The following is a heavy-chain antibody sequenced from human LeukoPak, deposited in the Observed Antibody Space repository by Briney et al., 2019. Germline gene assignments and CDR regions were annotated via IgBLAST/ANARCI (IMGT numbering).Heavy chain of an antibody. CDR1: GYIFTS. V-gene: IGHV5-51*01. CDR2: IYPGDSDG. J-gene: IGHJ4*02. Sequence: GESLKISCKASGYIFTSQVSGKVLEWMGIIYPGDSDGKYNPSFQRQFTISADKSISTAYLQWSSLKASDTAMYYCALRPQGGEISDFWGQGTLVTVSS. CDR3: ALRPQGGEISDF. D-gene: IGHD3-16*01.